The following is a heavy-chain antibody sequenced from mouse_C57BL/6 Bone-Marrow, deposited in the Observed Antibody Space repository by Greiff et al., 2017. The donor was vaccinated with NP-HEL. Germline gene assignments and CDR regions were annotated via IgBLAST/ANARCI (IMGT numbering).Heavy chain of an antibody. CDR1: GYAFSSSW. Sequence: VQLQQSGPELVKPGASVKISCKASGYAFSSSWMNWVKQRPGKGLEWIGRIYPGDGDTNYNGKFKGKATLTADKSSSTAYMQLSSLTSEDSAVYFCASLWLRRFAYWGQGTLVTVSA. V-gene: IGHV1-82*01. CDR3: ASLWLRRFAY. D-gene: IGHD2-2*01. J-gene: IGHJ3*01. CDR2: IYPGDGDT.